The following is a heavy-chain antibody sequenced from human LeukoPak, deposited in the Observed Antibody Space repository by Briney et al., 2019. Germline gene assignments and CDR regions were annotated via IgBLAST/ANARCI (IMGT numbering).Heavy chain of an antibody. CDR3: ARDRGVDIVATFDY. CDR2: TIPIFGTA. V-gene: IGHV1-69*05. J-gene: IGHJ4*02. CDR1: GGTFSSYA. D-gene: IGHD5-12*01. Sequence: SVKVSCKASGGTFSSYAISWVRQAPGQGLEWMGRTIPIFGTANYAQKFQGRVTITTDESTSTAYMELSSLRSEDTAVYYCARDRGVDIVATFDYWGQGTLVTVSS.